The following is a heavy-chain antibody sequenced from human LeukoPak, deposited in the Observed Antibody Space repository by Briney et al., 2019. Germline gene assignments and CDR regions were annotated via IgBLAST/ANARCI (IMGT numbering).Heavy chain of an antibody. Sequence: GGSLRLSCAASGFTFSSHSMNWVRQAPGKGLEWVSYISSSGSTIYYADSVKGRFSISRDNARNSLHLQMNSLRAEDTAVYYCARGTVAGKAPYWGQGTLVTVSS. V-gene: IGHV3-48*01. D-gene: IGHD6-19*01. CDR2: ISSSGSTI. J-gene: IGHJ4*02. CDR1: GFTFSSHS. CDR3: ARGTVAGKAPY.